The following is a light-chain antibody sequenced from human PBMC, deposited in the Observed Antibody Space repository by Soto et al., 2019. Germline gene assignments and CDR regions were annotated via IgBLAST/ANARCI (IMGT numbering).Light chain of an antibody. Sequence: EIVLTQSPGTLSLSPGERATLSCWASHSVTTHLAWFQQRPGQTPRLLIYDASTRAPGIPARFSGSGSGTEFTLTISSLQPDDFATYYCQQYNSYPWTFGQGTKVDIK. CDR3: QQYNSYPWT. CDR1: HSVTTH. J-gene: IGKJ1*01. CDR2: DAS. V-gene: IGKV3D-15*01.